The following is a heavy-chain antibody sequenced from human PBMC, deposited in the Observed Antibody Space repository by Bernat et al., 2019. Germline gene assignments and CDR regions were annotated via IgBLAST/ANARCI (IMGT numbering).Heavy chain of an antibody. CDR1: GDSVTTSNYY. CDR3: ARTGYCSGGSCYSGWFDP. CDR2: IFYSGST. D-gene: IGHD2-15*01. J-gene: IGHJ5*02. V-gene: IGHV4-61*01. Sequence: VQLQESGPGLVKPSETLSLTCTVSGDSVTTSNYYWSWIRQPPGKGLEWFAYIFYSGSTNYNPSLKSRATISLDTSKNQFSLKLTSVTAADTAVYLCARTGYCSGGSCYSGWFDPRGQGTLVTVSS.